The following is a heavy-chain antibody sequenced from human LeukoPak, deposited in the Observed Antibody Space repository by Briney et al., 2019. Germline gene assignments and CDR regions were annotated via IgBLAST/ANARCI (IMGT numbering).Heavy chain of an antibody. J-gene: IGHJ4*02. CDR1: GYTFTSYG. CDR2: ISAYNGDT. D-gene: IGHD3-22*01. CDR3: ARALFAHNYDRTGFDC. Sequence: ASVKVSCKASGYTFTSYGITWVRQAHGPGHEWMGWISAYNGDTSYAQKFQGRVTITTDTSTSTAYMELRSLRSDDTAVYYCARALFAHNYDRTGFDCWGQGTLVTVSS. V-gene: IGHV1-18*01.